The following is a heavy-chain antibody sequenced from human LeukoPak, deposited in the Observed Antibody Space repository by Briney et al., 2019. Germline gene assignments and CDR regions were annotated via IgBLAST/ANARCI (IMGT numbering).Heavy chain of an antibody. V-gene: IGHV3-11*01. CDR2: ISSSGSTI. CDR1: GFTFSDYY. D-gene: IGHD3-22*01. Sequence: GGSLRLSCAASGFTFSDYYMSWIRQAPGKGLEWVSYISSSGSTIYYADSVKGRFTISRDNAKNSLYLQMNSLRAEDTAVYYCAKEGGGYYDSSGYGDAFDIWGQGTMVTVSS. J-gene: IGHJ3*02. CDR3: AKEGGGYYDSSGYGDAFDI.